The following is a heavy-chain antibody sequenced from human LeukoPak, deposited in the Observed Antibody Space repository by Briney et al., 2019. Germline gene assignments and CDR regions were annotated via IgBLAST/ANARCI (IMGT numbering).Heavy chain of an antibody. Sequence: SETLSLTCTVSGDSISTYHWTWIRQSPGKGLEWIGYIFNSGSTNYNPSIKRRVAISVDTSKNQLSLKLSSVPAADTAVYYCARYALVDSSSWYYFDYWGQGTLVTVSS. J-gene: IGHJ4*02. V-gene: IGHV4-59*01. CDR2: IFNSGST. CDR3: ARYALVDSSSWYYFDY. D-gene: IGHD6-13*01. CDR1: GDSISTYH.